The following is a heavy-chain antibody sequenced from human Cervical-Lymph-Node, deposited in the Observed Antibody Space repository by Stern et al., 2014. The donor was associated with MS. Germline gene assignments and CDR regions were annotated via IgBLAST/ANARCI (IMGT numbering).Heavy chain of an antibody. CDR1: TFGTYA. Sequence: VQLVESGAEVKKPDSSVKVSCKATFGTYAIDWVRQAPGQGLDWMGGVIPTLSCGYYAQEVKGRRTISTDESTNTIYLELRSLMSEDTAVYYCARARGGMTERSWRASAFGSWGQGTLVTVSS. J-gene: IGHJ4*02. CDR2: VIPTLSCG. V-gene: IGHV1-69*01. D-gene: IGHD1-20*01. CDR3: ARARGGMTERSWRASAFGS.